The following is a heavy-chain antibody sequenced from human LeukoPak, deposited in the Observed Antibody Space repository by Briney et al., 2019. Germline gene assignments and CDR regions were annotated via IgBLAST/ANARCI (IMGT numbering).Heavy chain of an antibody. Sequence: SETLSLTCTVSGGSISSYYRSWIRQPPGKGLEWIGYIYYSGSTNYNPSLKSRVTISVDTSKNQFSLKLSSVTAADTAVYYCARDKWFGELDYWGQGTLVTVSS. CDR3: ARDKWFGELDY. CDR2: IYYSGST. V-gene: IGHV4-59*01. D-gene: IGHD3-10*01. J-gene: IGHJ4*02. CDR1: GGSISSYY.